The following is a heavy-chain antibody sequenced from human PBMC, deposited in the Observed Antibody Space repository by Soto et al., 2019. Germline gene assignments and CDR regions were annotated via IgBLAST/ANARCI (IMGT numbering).Heavy chain of an antibody. Sequence: QLQLQESGSGLVKPSQTLSLTCAVSGGSISSGGYSWSWIRQPPGKGLEWTGYIYHSGSTYYNPSLTSRVTISLARSNSQFTLELCSVTSAHTGVYYCARVPSPWGQGTLVTVSS. CDR3: ARVPSP. V-gene: IGHV4-30-2*01. CDR2: IYHSGST. CDR1: GGSISSGGYS. J-gene: IGHJ4*02.